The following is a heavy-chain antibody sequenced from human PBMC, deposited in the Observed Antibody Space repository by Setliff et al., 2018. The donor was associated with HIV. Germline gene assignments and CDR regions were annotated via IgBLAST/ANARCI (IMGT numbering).Heavy chain of an antibody. CDR3: ARVRFSFNNVRCFDL. Sequence: SETLSLTCAVYRGSFSHYYWTWIRRSPGKGLEWIAEINQERTTFYNPSLKSRLIMSLDTSRNEVSLRLNSVTAADTATYFCARVRFSFNNVRCFDLWGPGTRVTVSS. V-gene: IGHV4-34*01. J-gene: IGHJ2*01. CDR1: RGSFSHYY. CDR2: INQERTT. D-gene: IGHD1-20*01.